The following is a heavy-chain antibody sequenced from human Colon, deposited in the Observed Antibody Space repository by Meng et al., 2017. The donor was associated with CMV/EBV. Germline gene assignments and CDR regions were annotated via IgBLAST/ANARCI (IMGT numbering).Heavy chain of an antibody. CDR1: GLTFSRYW. V-gene: IGHV3-7*04. CDR3: VTDTIRVRGY. Sequence: GESLKISCEVSGLTFSRYWFSWVRQAPEKGLEWVANIHPDGDERYYLDSVNGRFTIFRDNDKNSLYLQMNSLRVEDTAVYYCVTDTIRVRGYWGQGTLVTVSS. J-gene: IGHJ4*02. CDR2: IHPDGDER. D-gene: IGHD3-9*01.